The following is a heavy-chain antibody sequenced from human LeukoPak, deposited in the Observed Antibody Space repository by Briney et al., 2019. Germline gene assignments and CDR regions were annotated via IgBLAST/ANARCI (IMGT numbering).Heavy chain of an antibody. CDR1: GFTFSSYG. CDR3: AKEAGPSLDY. CDR2: ISYDGSNK. J-gene: IGHJ4*02. Sequence: GGSLRLSCAASGFTFSSYGMHWVRQAPGKGLEWVAVISYDGSNKYYADSVKVRFTISRDNSKNTLYLQMNSLRAEDTAVYYCAKEAGPSLDYWGQGTLVTVSS. D-gene: IGHD6-19*01. V-gene: IGHV3-30*18.